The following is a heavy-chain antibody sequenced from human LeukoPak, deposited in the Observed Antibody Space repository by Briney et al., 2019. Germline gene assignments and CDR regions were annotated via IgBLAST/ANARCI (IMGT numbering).Heavy chain of an antibody. CDR3: AGVWYSSSLNRYYFDY. J-gene: IGHJ4*02. D-gene: IGHD6-13*01. CDR1: GGSISGYY. Sequence: SETLSLTCTVSGGSISGYYCSWIRQPAGKGLEWIGRIHPSGSTNYNPSLESRVTISVDMSKNQFSLRLSSVTAADTAVYYCAGVWYSSSLNRYYFDYWGQGTLVTVSS. V-gene: IGHV4-4*07. CDR2: IHPSGST.